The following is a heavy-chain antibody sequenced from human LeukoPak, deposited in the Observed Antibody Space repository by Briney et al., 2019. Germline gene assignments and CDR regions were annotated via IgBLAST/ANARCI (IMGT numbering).Heavy chain of an antibody. CDR2: IRYDGSNK. V-gene: IGHV3-30*02. Sequence: PGGSLRLPCGASGFTFSTYGMHWVRQAPGKGLEWVAFIRYDGSNKYCADSVKGRFTVSRDNSKNTLYLQMNSLRAEDTAVYYCAKDRNDYGDCSYMDVWGKGTTVTVSS. J-gene: IGHJ6*03. CDR1: GFTFSTYG. D-gene: IGHD4-17*01. CDR3: AKDRNDYGDCSYMDV.